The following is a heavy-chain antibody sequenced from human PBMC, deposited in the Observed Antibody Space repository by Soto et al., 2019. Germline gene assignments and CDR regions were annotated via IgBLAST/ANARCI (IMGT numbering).Heavy chain of an antibody. CDR3: ARGLLSSWYSFDY. J-gene: IGHJ4*02. D-gene: IGHD6-13*01. V-gene: IGHV3-21*01. CDR2: ISSSSSYI. Sequence: VQLVESGGGLVKPGGSLRLSCAASGFTFSSYSMNWVRQAPGKGLEWVSSISSSSSYIYYADSVKGRFTISRDNAKNSLYLQMNSLRAEDTAVYYCARGLLSSWYSFDYWGQGTLVTVSS. CDR1: GFTFSSYS.